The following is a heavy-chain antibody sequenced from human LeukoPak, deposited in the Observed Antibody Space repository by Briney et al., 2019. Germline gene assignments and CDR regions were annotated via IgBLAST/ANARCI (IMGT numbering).Heavy chain of an antibody. CDR3: ARAPITSPFYFDY. V-gene: IGHV3-20*04. CDR1: GFAFDEHG. J-gene: IGHJ4*02. CDR2: INWSGGST. Sequence: GGSLRLSCSASGFAFDEHGMSWVRQVPGKGLEWASGINWSGGSTGYADPLRGRFTISRDNAKNSLYLQMDSLRAEDTALYYCARAPITSPFYFDYWGQGTLVTVSS. D-gene: IGHD2-2*01.